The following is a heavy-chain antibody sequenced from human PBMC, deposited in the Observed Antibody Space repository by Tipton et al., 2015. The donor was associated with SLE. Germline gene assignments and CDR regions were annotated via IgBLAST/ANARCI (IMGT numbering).Heavy chain of an antibody. Sequence: TLSLTCTVSGGSISSGGYYWSWIRQHPGKGLEWIGYIYYSGSTYYNPSLKSRVTISVDTSKNQFSLKLSSVTAADTAVYYCAREEENDFWSGGDALDIWGQGTMVTVSS. D-gene: IGHD3-3*01. CDR1: GGSISSGGYY. J-gene: IGHJ3*02. CDR2: IYYSGST. V-gene: IGHV4-31*03. CDR3: AREEENDFWSGGDALDI.